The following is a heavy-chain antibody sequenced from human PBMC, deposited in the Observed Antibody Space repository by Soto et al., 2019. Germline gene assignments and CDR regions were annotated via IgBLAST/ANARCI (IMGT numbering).Heavy chain of an antibody. CDR1: GFKFDDYA. CDR3: AKETASRWTPRYFGR. V-gene: IGHV3-9*01. CDR2: IRWISGSV. D-gene: IGHD6-13*01. J-gene: IGHJ4*02. Sequence: EVQLVESGGGLVQPGRSLRLSCAASGFKFDDYAMHWGRQAPGKGLEWVAGIRWISGSVGYADSVKGRFSISRDNAKNFLYLQMNSLSAEYTALYFCAKETASRWTPRYFGRWGQGTLATVSS.